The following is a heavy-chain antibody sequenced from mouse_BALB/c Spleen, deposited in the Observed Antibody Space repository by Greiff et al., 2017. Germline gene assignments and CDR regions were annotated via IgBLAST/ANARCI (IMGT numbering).Heavy chain of an antibody. CDR2: ISRGGSYT. V-gene: IGHV5-9-3*01. CDR1: GFTFSSYA. J-gene: IGHJ4*01. CDR3: ARHEDGNYGRDMDY. D-gene: IGHD2-1*01. Sequence: EVQLVESGGGLVKPGGSLKLSCAASGFTFSSYAMSWVRQTPEKRLEWVATISRGGSYTYYPDSVKGRFTISRDNAKNTLYLQMSSLRSEDTAMYYCARHEDGNYGRDMDYWGQGTSVTVSS.